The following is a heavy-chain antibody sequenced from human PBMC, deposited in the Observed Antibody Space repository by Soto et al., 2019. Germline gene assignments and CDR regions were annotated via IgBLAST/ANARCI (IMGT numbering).Heavy chain of an antibody. Sequence: QVQLVESGGGVVQPGRSLRLSCAASGFTFRSDGMHWVRQAPGKGLEWVAVISYDGSNKYYVDSVKGRFTISRDNSKTTLYLQMNSLRAVDTAVYYCAKGKGGYSGYDVGYHFYYWGQGTLVTVSS. J-gene: IGHJ4*02. V-gene: IGHV3-30*18. CDR2: ISYDGSNK. CDR1: GFTFRSDG. D-gene: IGHD5-12*01. CDR3: AKGKGGYSGYDVGYHFYY.